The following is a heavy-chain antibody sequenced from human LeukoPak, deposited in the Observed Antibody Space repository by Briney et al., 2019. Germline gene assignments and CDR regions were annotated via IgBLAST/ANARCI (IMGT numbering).Heavy chain of an antibody. V-gene: IGHV6-1*01. CDR2: TYYRSKWYY. D-gene: IGHD5-24*01. J-gene: IGHJ4*02. CDR1: GDSVSSNSAA. CDR3: AREGGDGYNVGFDY. Sequence: SQTLSLTCAISGDSVSSNSAAWNWIRQSPSRGLEWLGRTYYRSKWYYDYAVSVKSRIIINTDTSKNQFSLQLNSVTPEDTAVYYCAREGGDGYNVGFDYWGQGTLITVSS.